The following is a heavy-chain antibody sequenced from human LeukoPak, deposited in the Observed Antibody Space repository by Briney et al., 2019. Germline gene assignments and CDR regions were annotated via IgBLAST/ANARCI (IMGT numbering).Heavy chain of an antibody. CDR1: GFTFSAHA. CDR2: INSNGDST. J-gene: IGHJ4*02. Sequence: GGSLRLPRSVSGFTFSAHAMHWVRQPPGKGLEFFSSINSNGDSTYHADSVKGRFTISRDNSRSTLYLQMKSLRPEDTAVYYCVKSGYSTSSDIDYWGQGTLVTVSS. CDR3: VKSGYSTSSDIDY. V-gene: IGHV3-64D*09. D-gene: IGHD6-6*01.